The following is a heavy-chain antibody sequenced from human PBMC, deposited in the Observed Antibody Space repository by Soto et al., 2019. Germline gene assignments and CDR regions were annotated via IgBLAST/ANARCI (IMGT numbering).Heavy chain of an antibody. CDR3: ARGVLYCGGDCYPDYGMDV. Sequence: SVKVSCKASGGTFSSYAISWVRQAPGQGLEWMGGIIPILGTANYAQKFQGRVTITADESTSTAHMELSSLRSDDTAVYYCARGVLYCGGDCYPDYGMDVWGQGTTVTVSS. CDR1: GGTFSSYA. V-gene: IGHV1-69*13. CDR2: IIPILGTA. D-gene: IGHD2-21*02. J-gene: IGHJ6*02.